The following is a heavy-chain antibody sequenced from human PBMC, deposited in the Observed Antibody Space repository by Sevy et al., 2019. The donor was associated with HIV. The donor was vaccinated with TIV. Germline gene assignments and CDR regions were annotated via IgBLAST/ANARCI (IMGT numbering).Heavy chain of an antibody. Sequence: GGSLRLSCAASGFTFSSYSMNWVRQAPGKGLEWVSSISSGSSYIYYADSVKGRFTISRDNAKNSLYLQMNSLRAEDTAVYYCARVAVAGGRDYWGQGTLVTVSS. D-gene: IGHD6-19*01. CDR1: GFTFSSYS. J-gene: IGHJ4*02. CDR2: ISSGSSYI. CDR3: ARVAVAGGRDY. V-gene: IGHV3-21*01.